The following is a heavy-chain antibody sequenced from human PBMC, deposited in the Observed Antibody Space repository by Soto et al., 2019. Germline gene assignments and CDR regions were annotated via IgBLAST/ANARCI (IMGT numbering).Heavy chain of an antibody. CDR3: ARGGAGYYDFWSGSVWFDP. CDR2: ISACNGNT. CDR1: GYTFTSYG. J-gene: IGHJ5*02. D-gene: IGHD3-3*01. Sequence: QVQLVQSGAEVKKPGASVKVSCKASGYTFTSYGISWVRQAPGQGLEWMGWISACNGNTNYAQKLQGRVTMTTDTSTSTAYMELRSLRSDDTAVYYCARGGAGYYDFWSGSVWFDPWGQGTLVTVSS. V-gene: IGHV1-18*01.